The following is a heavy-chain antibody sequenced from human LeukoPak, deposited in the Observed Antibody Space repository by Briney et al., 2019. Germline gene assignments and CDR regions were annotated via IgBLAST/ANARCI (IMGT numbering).Heavy chain of an antibody. CDR1: GFTFRSFG. V-gene: IGHV3-30*02. Sequence: GESLKISCAASGFTFRSFGMHWVRQAPGKGVEWVAFLRNDGNKTYYADSVRGRFTTSRDNSKNTLFLQRNTLRPDDTAIYYCAKGCGWDLLGFDYWGQGTLVTVSS. CDR3: AKGCGWDLLGFDY. D-gene: IGHD6-19*01. J-gene: IGHJ4*02. CDR2: LRNDGNKT.